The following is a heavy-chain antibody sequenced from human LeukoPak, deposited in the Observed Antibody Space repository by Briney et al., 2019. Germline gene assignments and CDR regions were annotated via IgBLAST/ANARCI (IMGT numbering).Heavy chain of an antibody. V-gene: IGHV3-64*04. Sequence: GGSLRLSCSASGFTFSSYAMHWVRQAPGKGLEYVSAISSNGGSTYYADSVKGRFTISRDNSKNTLSLQMNSLRPEDTAVYYCAKGLSDFWSGYSYWGQGTLVTVSS. CDR1: GFTFSSYA. CDR3: AKGLSDFWSGYSY. CDR2: ISSNGGST. J-gene: IGHJ4*02. D-gene: IGHD3-3*01.